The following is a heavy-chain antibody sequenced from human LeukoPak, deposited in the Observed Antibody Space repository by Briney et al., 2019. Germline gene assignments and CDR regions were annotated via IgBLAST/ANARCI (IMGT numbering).Heavy chain of an antibody. Sequence: SGTLSLTCTVPGGSISSYYWSWIRQPAGKGLEWIGRIYTSGSTNYNPSLKSRVTMSVDTSKNQFSLKLSSVTAADTAVYYCARDSQYYDSSGLRMVDYFDYWGQGTLVPVSS. CDR2: IYTSGST. CDR3: ARDSQYYDSSGLRMVDYFDY. J-gene: IGHJ4*02. D-gene: IGHD3-22*01. CDR1: GGSISSYY. V-gene: IGHV4-4*07.